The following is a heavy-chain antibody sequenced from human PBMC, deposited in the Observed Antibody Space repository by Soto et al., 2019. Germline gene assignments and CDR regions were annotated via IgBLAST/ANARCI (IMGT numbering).Heavy chain of an antibody. CDR3: ARAYGDYGLNDY. J-gene: IGHJ4*02. V-gene: IGHV4-59*01. CDR1: GGSISSYY. CDR2: IYYSGST. Sequence: SETLSLTCTVSGGSISSYYWSWIRQPPGKGLEWIGYIYYSGSTNYNPSLKSRVTISVDTSKNQFSLKLSSVTAADTAVYYCARAYGDYGLNDYWGQGTLVTVSS. D-gene: IGHD4-17*01.